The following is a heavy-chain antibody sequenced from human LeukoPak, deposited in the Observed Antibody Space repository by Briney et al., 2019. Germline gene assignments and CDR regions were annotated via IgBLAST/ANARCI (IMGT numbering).Heavy chain of an antibody. CDR3: ARGPLLSSGYYYGYY. CDR2: INHSGST. CDR1: GGSFSGYY. Sequence: NPSETLSLTCAVYGGSFSGYYWSWIRQPPGKGLEWIGEINHSGSTNYNPSLKSRVTISVDTSKNQFSLKLSSVTAADTAVYYCARGPLLSSGYYYGYYWGQGTLVTVSS. V-gene: IGHV4-34*01. D-gene: IGHD3-22*01. J-gene: IGHJ4*02.